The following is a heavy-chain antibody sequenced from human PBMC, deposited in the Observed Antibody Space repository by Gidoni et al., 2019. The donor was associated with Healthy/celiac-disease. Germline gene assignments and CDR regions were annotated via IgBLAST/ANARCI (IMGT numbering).Heavy chain of an antibody. CDR1: GFPFSSYA. CDR3: ATSGWQEGYFDY. D-gene: IGHD6-19*01. Sequence: EVQLLESGGGLVQPGRSLRLPCAASGFPFSSYAMSCVRQAPGKGLEWVSAISGSGGSTYYADSVKGRFTISRDNSKNTLYLQMNSLRAEDTAVYYCATSGWQEGYFDYWGQGTLVTVSS. V-gene: IGHV3-23*01. CDR2: ISGSGGST. J-gene: IGHJ4*02.